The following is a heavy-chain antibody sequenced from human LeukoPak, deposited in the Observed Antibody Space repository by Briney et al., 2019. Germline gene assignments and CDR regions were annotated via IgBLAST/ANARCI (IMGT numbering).Heavy chain of an antibody. D-gene: IGHD6-13*01. CDR3: AGGSSRNSYYFDC. CDR1: GFTFSSYA. Sequence: GGSLRLSCAASGFTFSSYAMSWVRQAPGKGLEWVSAISGSGGSTYYADSVKGRFSISRDNAQNSVYLQLNSLRAEDTAVYYCAGGSSRNSYYFDCWGQGTLVTVSS. V-gene: IGHV3-23*01. CDR2: ISGSGGST. J-gene: IGHJ4*02.